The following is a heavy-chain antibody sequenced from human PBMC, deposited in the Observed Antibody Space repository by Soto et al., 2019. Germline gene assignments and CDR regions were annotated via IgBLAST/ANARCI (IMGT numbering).Heavy chain of an antibody. Sequence: EVQLLESGGGLVQPGGSLRLSCAASGFTFSSYAMRWVRQAPGKGLEWVSAISGSGGSTYYADSVKGRFTISRDNSKNTLYLQMNSLRAEDTAVYYGAKGERGRWGDFWSGYPNQNYYYYGMDVWGQGTTVTVSS. CDR3: AKGERGRWGDFWSGYPNQNYYYYGMDV. V-gene: IGHV3-23*01. D-gene: IGHD3-3*01. CDR2: ISGSGGST. CDR1: GFTFSSYA. J-gene: IGHJ6*02.